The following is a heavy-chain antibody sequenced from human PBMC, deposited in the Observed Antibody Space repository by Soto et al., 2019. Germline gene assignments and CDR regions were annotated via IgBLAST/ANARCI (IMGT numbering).Heavy chain of an antibody. J-gene: IGHJ4*02. D-gene: IGHD6-19*01. Sequence: PGWSLRLSCASSVFTFISYGMHWLRQAPGKGLEWVAVIWYDGSNKYYADSVKGRFTISRDNSKNTLYLQMNSLRAEDTAVYYCARAVISIAVAASDFDYWGQGTLVTVSS. V-gene: IGHV3-33*01. CDR2: IWYDGSNK. CDR3: ARAVISIAVAASDFDY. CDR1: VFTFISYG.